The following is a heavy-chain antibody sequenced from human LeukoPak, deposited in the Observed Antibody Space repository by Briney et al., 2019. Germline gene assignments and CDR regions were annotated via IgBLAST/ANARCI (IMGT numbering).Heavy chain of an antibody. Sequence: GGSLRLSCAASGFTFSSYEMHWVRQAPGKGLEWVSYISSGGSPIYYADSVKGRFTISRDNAKNSLYLQMNSLRAEDTAVYYCARGGGYFDWVNWGQGTLVTVSS. CDR3: ARGGGYFDWVN. V-gene: IGHV3-48*03. J-gene: IGHJ4*02. CDR1: GFTFSSYE. D-gene: IGHD3-9*01. CDR2: ISSGGSPI.